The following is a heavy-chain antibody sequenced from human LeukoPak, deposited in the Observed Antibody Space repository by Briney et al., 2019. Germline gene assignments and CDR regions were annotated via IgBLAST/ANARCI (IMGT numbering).Heavy chain of an antibody. D-gene: IGHD3-10*01. CDR3: ARDTVLWFGESYDPYNWFDP. CDR1: GFTFSSYW. CDR2: INSDGSST. Sequence: PGGSLRLSCAASGFTFSSYWMHWVRQAPGKGLVWVSRINSDGSSTSYAASVKGRFTISRDNAKNTLYLQMNSLRAEDTAVYYCARDTVLWFGESYDPYNWFDPWGQGTLVTVSS. J-gene: IGHJ5*02. V-gene: IGHV3-74*01.